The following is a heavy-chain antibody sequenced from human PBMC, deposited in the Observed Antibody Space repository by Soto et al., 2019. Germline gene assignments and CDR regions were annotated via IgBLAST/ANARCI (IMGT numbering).Heavy chain of an antibody. V-gene: IGHV4-39*01. D-gene: IGHD3-22*01. CDR2: LYYSGST. CDR3: VGSGYSPFDY. J-gene: IGHJ4*02. CDR1: GGSISSSSYY. Sequence: QLQLQESGPGLVKPSETLSLTCTVSGGSISSSSYYWGWIRQPPGKGLEWIGSLYYSGSTYYNPSLKSRVTISVDTSKTQFALTLSSVTAAETAVYYCVGSGYSPFDYWGQGTLVTGSS.